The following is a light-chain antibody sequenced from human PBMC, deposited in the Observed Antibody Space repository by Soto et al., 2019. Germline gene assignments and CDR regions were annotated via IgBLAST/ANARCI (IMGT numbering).Light chain of an antibody. Sequence: DIHMTQSPSTLSASVRDRVTITCRASQSVSPWLAWYQQKPGKAPRLLIYQASTLESGVPSRFRGRGAGTEFTLSISSLQADDFASYYSQPYHSYPYTFGQGTKLEV. CDR3: QPYHSYPYT. CDR2: QAS. CDR1: QSVSPW. V-gene: IGKV1-5*03. J-gene: IGKJ2*01.